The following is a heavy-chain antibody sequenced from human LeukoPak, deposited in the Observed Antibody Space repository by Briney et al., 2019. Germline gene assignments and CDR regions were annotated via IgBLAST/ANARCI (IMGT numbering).Heavy chain of an antibody. CDR3: AKALQWELLFPH. J-gene: IGHJ4*02. V-gene: IGHV3-23*01. Sequence: GGSLRLSCAAPGFTFSSYTMSWVRQAPGKGLEWVSAISGSGGGTYYADSVKGRFTISRDNSKNTLYLQMNSLRAEDTAVYYCAKALQWELLFPHWGQGTLVTVSS. CDR1: GFTFSSYT. D-gene: IGHD1-26*01. CDR2: ISGSGGGT.